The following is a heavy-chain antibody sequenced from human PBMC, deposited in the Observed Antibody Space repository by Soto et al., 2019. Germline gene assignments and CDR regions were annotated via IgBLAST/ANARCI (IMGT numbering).Heavy chain of an antibody. CDR1: GFILSSSS. CDR2: ISGSGTST. V-gene: IGHV3-23*01. CDR3: AKGPTIFGVVITFEYYYGMDV. D-gene: IGHD3-3*01. Sequence: GGSLRLSCAASGFILSSSSMSWVRQAAGKGLEWVSAISGSGTSTYYADSVKGRFTISGANSKNTVYLQMNSLRAEDTAVYYCAKGPTIFGVVITFEYYYGMDVWGQGTTVTVSS. J-gene: IGHJ6*02.